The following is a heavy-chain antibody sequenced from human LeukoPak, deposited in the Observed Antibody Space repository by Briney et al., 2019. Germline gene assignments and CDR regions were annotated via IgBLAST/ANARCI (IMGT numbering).Heavy chain of an antibody. CDR3: VRDRDGDLRHWYFDL. V-gene: IGHV4-31*03. J-gene: IGHJ2*01. Sequence: PSETLSLTCTVSGGSISSGGYYWSWIRQHPGKGLEWIGYIYYSGSTYYNPSLKSRVTISVDTSKNQFSLKLSSVTAADTAVYYCVRDRDGDLRHWYFDLWGRGTLVTVSS. CDR2: IYYSGST. D-gene: IGHD4-17*01. CDR1: GGSISSGGYY.